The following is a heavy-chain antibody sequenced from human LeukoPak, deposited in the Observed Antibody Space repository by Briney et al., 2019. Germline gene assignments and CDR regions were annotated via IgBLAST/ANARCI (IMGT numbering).Heavy chain of an antibody. Sequence: GGSLRLSCAASGFTFSGYSMNWVRQAPGKGLEWVSSISSSSSYIYYADSVKGRFTISRYNAKNSLYLQMNSLRAEDTAVYYCARARRYSSSSPFDYWGQGTLVTVSS. J-gene: IGHJ4*02. CDR1: GFTFSGYS. D-gene: IGHD6-6*01. V-gene: IGHV3-21*01. CDR3: ARARRYSSSSPFDY. CDR2: ISSSSSYI.